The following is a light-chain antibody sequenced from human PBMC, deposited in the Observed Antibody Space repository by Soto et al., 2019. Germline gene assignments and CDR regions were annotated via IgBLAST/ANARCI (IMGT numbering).Light chain of an antibody. CDR2: GAS. CDR3: QQYNNWPRT. V-gene: IGKV3-15*01. CDR1: QSVSSD. Sequence: EIVLTQSPSTLSLSPGERVTLSCRASQSVSSDLAWYHQKPGQAPRLLIYGASTRATGIPARFSGSGSGTEFTLTINSLQSEDFAVYYCQQYNNWPRTFGQGTKVDTK. J-gene: IGKJ1*01.